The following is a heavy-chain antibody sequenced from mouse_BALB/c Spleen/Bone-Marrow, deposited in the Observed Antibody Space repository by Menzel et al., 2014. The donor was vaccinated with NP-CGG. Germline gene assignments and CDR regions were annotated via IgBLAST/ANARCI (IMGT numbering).Heavy chain of an antibody. CDR1: GFTFSSFG. J-gene: IGHJ2*01. V-gene: IGHV5-17*02. Sequence: KLSCAASGFTFSSFGMHWVRQAPEKGLEWVAYISSGSSTIYYADTVKGRFTISRDNPKNTLFLQMTSLRSEDTAMYYCASSPYGYFDYWGQGTTLTVSS. CDR3: ASSPYGYFDY. CDR2: ISSGSSTI. D-gene: IGHD1-1*01.